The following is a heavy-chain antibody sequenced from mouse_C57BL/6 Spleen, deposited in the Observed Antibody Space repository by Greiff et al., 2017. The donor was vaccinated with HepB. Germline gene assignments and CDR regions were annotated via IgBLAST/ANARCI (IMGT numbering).Heavy chain of an antibody. D-gene: IGHD1-1*01. J-gene: IGHJ3*01. V-gene: IGHV5-16*01. Sequence: EVQVVESEGGLVQPGSSMKLSCTASGFTFSDYYMAWVRQVPEKGLEWVANINYDGSSTYYLDSLKSRFIISRDNAKNILYLQISSLKSEDTATYYCARGYYGTQAWFAYWGQGTLVTVSA. CDR3: ARGYYGTQAWFAY. CDR1: GFTFSDYY. CDR2: INYDGSST.